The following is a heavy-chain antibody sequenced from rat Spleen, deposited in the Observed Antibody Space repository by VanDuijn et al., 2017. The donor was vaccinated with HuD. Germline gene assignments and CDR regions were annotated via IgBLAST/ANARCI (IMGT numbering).Heavy chain of an antibody. J-gene: IGHJ2*01. V-gene: IGHV2S8*01. Sequence: QVQLKESGPGLVQPSQTLSLTCTVSGFSLTSNGVSWVRQPPGKGLEWLAAVSSGGNTYYNSALKSRLSISRDTSKSQVFLKMNSLQTEDTAMYFCARLTIGSWGQGVMVTVSS. D-gene: IGHD1-3*01. CDR1: GFSLTSNG. CDR3: ARLTIGS. CDR2: VSSGGNT.